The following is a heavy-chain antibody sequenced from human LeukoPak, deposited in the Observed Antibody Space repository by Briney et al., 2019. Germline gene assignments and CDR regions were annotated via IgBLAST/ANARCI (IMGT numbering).Heavy chain of an antibody. CDR2: INPYSGGT. Sequence: GASVKVSCKASEYTFTPYFIHWVRQPPGQGLEWMGWINPYSGGTNYAQRFQGRVTMTRDTSISTAFMELRSLRSDDTAVYYCARGSYDTSGYYRGDWFDPWGQGTLVTVSS. J-gene: IGHJ5*02. CDR1: EYTFTPYF. CDR3: ARGSYDTSGYYRGDWFDP. V-gene: IGHV1-2*02. D-gene: IGHD3-22*01.